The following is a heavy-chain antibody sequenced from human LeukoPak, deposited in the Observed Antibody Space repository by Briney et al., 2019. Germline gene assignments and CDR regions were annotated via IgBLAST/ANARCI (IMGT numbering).Heavy chain of an antibody. D-gene: IGHD3-22*01. CDR2: IYPGDSDT. J-gene: IGHJ1*01. CDR3: AGDYYDSSGPLYFQH. Sequence: GESLKISCKGSGYSFTSCWIGWVRQMPGKGLEWMGIIYPGDSDTRYSPSFQGQVTISADKSISTAYLQWSSLKASDTAMYYCAGDYYDSSGPLYFQHWGQGTLVTVSS. V-gene: IGHV5-51*01. CDR1: GYSFTSCW.